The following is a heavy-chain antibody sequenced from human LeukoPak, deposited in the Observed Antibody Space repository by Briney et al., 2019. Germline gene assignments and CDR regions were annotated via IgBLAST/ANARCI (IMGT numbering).Heavy chain of an antibody. Sequence: SGPTLVKPTQTLTLTCTFSGFSLSTNGVVVGLIRQPPAEALEWLTLIYWDDDNRFNPSLKRRLTVTKDVSKNQVVLTFTNMDPVDTATYYCAHRLTGYNSNWYHGYFDYWGQGTLVTVSS. CDR1: GFSLSTNGVV. V-gene: IGHV2-5*02. J-gene: IGHJ4*02. CDR3: AHRLTGYNSNWYHGYFDY. CDR2: IYWDDDN. D-gene: IGHD6-13*01.